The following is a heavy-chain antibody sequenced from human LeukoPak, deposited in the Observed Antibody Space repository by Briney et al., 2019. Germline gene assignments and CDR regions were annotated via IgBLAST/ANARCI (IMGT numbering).Heavy chain of an antibody. CDR1: GGSISSYY. D-gene: IGHD3-10*01. CDR2: IYYSGST. V-gene: IGHV4-59*01. CDR3: ASAGVYYGSGSYYLSFDY. J-gene: IGHJ4*02. Sequence: SETLSLTCTVSGGSISSYYWSWIRQPPGKGLEWIGYIYYSGSTNYNPSIKSRVTISVDTSKNQFSLKLSSVTAADTAVYYCASAGVYYGSGSYYLSFDYWGQGTLVTVSS.